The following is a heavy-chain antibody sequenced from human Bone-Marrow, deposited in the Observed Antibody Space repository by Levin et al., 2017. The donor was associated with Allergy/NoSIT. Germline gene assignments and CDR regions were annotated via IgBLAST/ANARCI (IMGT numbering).Heavy chain of an antibody. Sequence: GESLKISCKASGYTFTSYYIRWVRQAPGQGLEWMGTINPGGGATIYAQNFQGRATMTRDTSTSTVYMEVSSLRSEDAAIYYCAKNHDILTGSVNYGMDVWGQGTTVTVSS. CDR1: GYTFTSYY. CDR3: AKNHDILTGSVNYGMDV. CDR2: INPGGGAT. D-gene: IGHD3-9*01. J-gene: IGHJ6*02. V-gene: IGHV1-46*01.